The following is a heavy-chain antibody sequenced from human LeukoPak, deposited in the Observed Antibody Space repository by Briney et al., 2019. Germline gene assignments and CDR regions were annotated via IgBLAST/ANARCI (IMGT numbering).Heavy chain of an antibody. Sequence: GRSLRLSCAASGFTFSNAWMSWVRQAPGKGLEWVGRIKSKTDGGTTDYAAPVKGRFTISRGDSKNTLYLQMNSLKTEDTAVYYCTTRGYYDSSGRENANYYYYMDVWGKGTTVTVSS. CDR2: IKSKTDGGTT. CDR1: GFTFSNAW. CDR3: TTRGYYDSSGRENANYYYYMDV. J-gene: IGHJ6*03. D-gene: IGHD3-22*01. V-gene: IGHV3-15*01.